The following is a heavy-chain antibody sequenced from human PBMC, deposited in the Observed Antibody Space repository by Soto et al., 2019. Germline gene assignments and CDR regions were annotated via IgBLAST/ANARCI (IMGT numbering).Heavy chain of an antibody. V-gene: IGHV3-33*05. CDR1: GFTFSSYG. CDR3: VKDRVPGAYGHYYGMDV. J-gene: IGHJ6*02. D-gene: IGHD5-12*01. CDR2: ISYDGSEK. Sequence: LRLSCAASGFTFSSYGMHWVRQAPGKGLEWMAVISYDGSEKHYADSMKGRLTISRDNSKDTLHLQMNSLRAEDTAIYFCVKDRVPGAYGHYYGMDVWGQGTTVTVSS.